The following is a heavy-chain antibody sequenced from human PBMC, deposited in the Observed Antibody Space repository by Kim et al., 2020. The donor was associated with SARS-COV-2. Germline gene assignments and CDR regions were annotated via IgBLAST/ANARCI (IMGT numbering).Heavy chain of an antibody. J-gene: IGHJ4*02. D-gene: IGHD6-6*01. CDR3: AKEAEAHPYSRSSAFDC. Sequence: GGSLRLSCAASGFTFSNYAMSWVRQAPGKGLEWVSAISGTGSSTYTADSVKGRFTISRDKSKNTLYLQLNSLRAEDTAVYYCAKEAEAHPYSRSSAFDCWGQGTPVTVSS. CDR1: GFTFSNYA. CDR2: ISGTGSST. V-gene: IGHV3-23*01.